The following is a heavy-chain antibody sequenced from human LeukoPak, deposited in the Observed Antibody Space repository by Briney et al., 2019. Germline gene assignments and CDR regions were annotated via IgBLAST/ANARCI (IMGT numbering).Heavy chain of an antibody. CDR3: AKDLSSPEAFFDY. D-gene: IGHD6-13*01. J-gene: IGHJ4*02. V-gene: IGHV3-30*18. CDR2: ISYDGSNK. Sequence: GGSLRLSCAASGFTFSSYGMHWVRQAPGKGLEWVAVISYDGSNKYYADSVKGRFTISRDNSKNTLYLQMNSLRAEDTAVYYCAKDLSSPEAFFDYWGQGTLVTVSS. CDR1: GFTFSSYG.